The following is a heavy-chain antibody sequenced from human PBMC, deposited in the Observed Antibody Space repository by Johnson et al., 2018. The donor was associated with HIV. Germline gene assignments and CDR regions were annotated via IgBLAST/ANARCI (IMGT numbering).Heavy chain of an antibody. Sequence: QVQLVESGGGVVQPGRSLRLSCAASGFTFSMSSMHWVRQAPGKGLEWVAVISSDGNNKHYEDSVKGRFTISRDNSKHPLYLQMTTLRAETTAVYDCAKDLGETKDDEWATDYYGFSIADPVKDPRAVVGAFDIWGLGTMVTVSS. J-gene: IGHJ3*02. D-gene: IGHD3/OR15-3a*01. CDR3: AKDLGETKDDEWATDYYGFSIADPVKDPRAVVGAFDI. CDR1: GFTFSMSS. V-gene: IGHV3-30-3*01. CDR2: ISSDGNNK.